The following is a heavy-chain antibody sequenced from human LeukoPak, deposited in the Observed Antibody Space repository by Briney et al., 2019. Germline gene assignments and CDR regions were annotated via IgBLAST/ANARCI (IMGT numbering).Heavy chain of an antibody. CDR1: GGSISSYC. V-gene: IGHV4-4*07. D-gene: IGHD3-9*01. Sequence: SETLSLTCTVYGGSISSYCWSWIRQPAGKGLEWIGRIYTSGSTNYNPSLKSRVTMSVDTSKNQFSLKLSSVTAADTAVYYCAREGYDILTGYRQIFDYWGQGTLVTVSS. J-gene: IGHJ4*02. CDR3: AREGYDILTGYRQIFDY. CDR2: IYTSGST.